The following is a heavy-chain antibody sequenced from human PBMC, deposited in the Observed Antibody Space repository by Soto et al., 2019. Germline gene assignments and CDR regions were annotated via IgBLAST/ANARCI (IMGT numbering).Heavy chain of an antibody. J-gene: IGHJ4*02. D-gene: IGHD3-22*01. V-gene: IGHV3-64*01. CDR2: ISSNGGST. CDR1: GFTFSSYA. CDR3: ARDDSSGCYDY. Sequence: EVQLVESGGGLVQPGGSLRLSCAASGFTFSSYAMHWVRQAPGKGLEYVSAISSNGGSTYYANSVKGRFTISRDNSKNTLYLQMGSLRAEDMAVYYCARDDSSGCYDYWGQGTLVTVSS.